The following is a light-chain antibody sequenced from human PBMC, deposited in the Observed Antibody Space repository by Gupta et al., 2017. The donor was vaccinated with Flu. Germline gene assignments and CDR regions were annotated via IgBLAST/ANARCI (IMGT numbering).Light chain of an antibody. CDR2: ENG. J-gene: IGLJ3*02. CDR3: KSYGDTSSV. Sequence: SGNIGSAYGQCYPQRPGNSPTPLIYENGQRPSGVPDRFFGSIASSSNSASLTISRLETDDEGDYYCKSYGDTSSVFGGGTKLTVL. V-gene: IGLV6-57*01. CDR1: SGNIGSAY.